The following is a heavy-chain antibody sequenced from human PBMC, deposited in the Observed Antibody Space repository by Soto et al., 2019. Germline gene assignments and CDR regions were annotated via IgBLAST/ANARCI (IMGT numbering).Heavy chain of an antibody. J-gene: IGHJ6*02. D-gene: IGHD4-17*01. CDR3: ARATVTTQYYYYYYGMDV. CDR2: IIPILGIA. Sequence: QVQLVQSGAEVKKPGSSVKVSCKASGGTFSSYTISWVRQAPGQGLEWMGRIIPILGIANYAQKFQGRDTITADKSTSTAYMELSSLRSEDTAVYYCARATVTTQYYYYYYGMDVWGQGTTVTVSS. CDR1: GGTFSSYT. V-gene: IGHV1-69*02.